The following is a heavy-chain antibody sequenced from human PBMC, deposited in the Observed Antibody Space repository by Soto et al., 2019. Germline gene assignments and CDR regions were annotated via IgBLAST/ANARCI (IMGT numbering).Heavy chain of an antibody. CDR1: GFTFSSYS. D-gene: IGHD4-17*01. V-gene: IGHV3-48*01. CDR2: ISSSSSTI. J-gene: IGHJ6*02. CDR3: ARDGDYYGMDV. Sequence: EVQLVESGGGLVQPGGSLRLSCAASGFTFSSYSMNWVRQAPGKGLEWVSYISSSSSTIYYADSVKGRFTISRDNAKNSLYLQMNSLRAEDTAVYYCARDGDYYGMDVWGQETTVTVSS.